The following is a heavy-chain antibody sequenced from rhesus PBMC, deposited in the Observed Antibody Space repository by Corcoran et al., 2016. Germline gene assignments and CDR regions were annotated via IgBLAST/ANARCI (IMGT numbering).Heavy chain of an antibody. D-gene: IGHD2-27*01. CDR3: ARRGPNYCSGIYCPYYV. V-gene: IGHV4-80*01. CDR1: GASISSNW. CDR2: INGNSGST. Sequence: QVQLQESGPGLVKPSETLSLTCTVSGASISSNWWSWIRQPPGKGLEWIGEINGNSGSTNYNPSLKSRVTISKDTSKNQFSLKLSSVTAADTAVYYCARRGPNYCSGIYCPYYVWGPGVLVTVSS. J-gene: IGHJ5-1*01.